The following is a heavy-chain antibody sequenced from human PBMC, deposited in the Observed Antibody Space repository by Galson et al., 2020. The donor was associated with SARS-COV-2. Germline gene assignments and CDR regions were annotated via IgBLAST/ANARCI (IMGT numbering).Heavy chain of an antibody. CDR1: GYTFTSYG. D-gene: IGHD3-9*01. CDR3: ARDRPYYDILTGPIAVDY. V-gene: IGHV1-18*01. Sequence: ASVTVSCKASGYTFTSYGISWVRQAPGQGLEWMGWISAYNGNTNYAQKLQGRVTMTTDTSTSTAYMELRSLRSDDTAVYYCARDRPYYDILTGPIAVDYWGQGTLVTVSS. CDR2: ISAYNGNT. J-gene: IGHJ4*02.